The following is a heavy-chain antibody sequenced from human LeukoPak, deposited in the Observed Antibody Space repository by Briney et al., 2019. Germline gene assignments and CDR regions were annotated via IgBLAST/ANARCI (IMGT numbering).Heavy chain of an antibody. J-gene: IGHJ6*03. D-gene: IGHD6-13*01. CDR2: INPNSGGT. CDR3: ARGEQQLVLYYYMDV. Sequence: ASVKVSCKASGYTFTGHYMHWVRQAPGQGLEWMGWINPNSGGTNYAQKFQGRVTMTRDTSISTAYMELSRLRSDDTAVYYCARGEQQLVLYYYMDVWGKGTTVTVSS. V-gene: IGHV1-2*02. CDR1: GYTFTGHY.